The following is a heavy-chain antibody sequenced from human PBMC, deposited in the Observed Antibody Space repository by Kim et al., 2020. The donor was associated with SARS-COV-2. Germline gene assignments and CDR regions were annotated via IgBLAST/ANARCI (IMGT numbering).Heavy chain of an antibody. D-gene: IGHD3-3*01. Sequence: NPSLKSRVTISVDTSKNQFSLKLSSVTAADTAVYYCARQDFWSGYFNDYWGQGTLVTVSS. CDR3: ARQDFWSGYFNDY. J-gene: IGHJ4*02. V-gene: IGHV4-39*01.